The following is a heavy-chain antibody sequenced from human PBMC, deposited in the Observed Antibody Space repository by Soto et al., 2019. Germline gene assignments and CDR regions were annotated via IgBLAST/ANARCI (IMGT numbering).Heavy chain of an antibody. Sequence: EVQLVESGGGLVKPGGSLRLSCAASGFTFSSYSMNWVRQAPGKGLEWVSSISSSSSYIYYADSVKGRFTISRDNAKNSLYLQMNSLRAEDTAVYYCARDQPGYSYGYGLGYWGQGTLATXSS. CDR1: GFTFSSYS. D-gene: IGHD5-18*01. CDR2: ISSSSSYI. V-gene: IGHV3-21*01. J-gene: IGHJ4*02. CDR3: ARDQPGYSYGYGLGY.